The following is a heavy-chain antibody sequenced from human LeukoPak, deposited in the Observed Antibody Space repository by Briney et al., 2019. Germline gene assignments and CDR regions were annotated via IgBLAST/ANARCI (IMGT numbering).Heavy chain of an antibody. CDR2: INPSGGST. J-gene: IGHJ4*02. Sequence: ASVKVSCKASGYTFTSYYMHWVRQAPGQGLEWMGIINPSGGSTSYAQKFQGRVTMTRDTSTSTVYMELSSLRSEDTAVYYCARVLPASYGSGNFDYWGQGTLVTVSS. CDR1: GYTFTSYY. CDR3: ARVLPASYGSGNFDY. V-gene: IGHV1-46*01. D-gene: IGHD3-10*01.